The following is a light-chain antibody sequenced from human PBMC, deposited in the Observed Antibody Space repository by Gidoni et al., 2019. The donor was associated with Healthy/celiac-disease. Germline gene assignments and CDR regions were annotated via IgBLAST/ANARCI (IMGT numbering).Light chain of an antibody. CDR1: SSDVGCYNY. CDR3: SSYTSSSIYVV. V-gene: IGLV2-14*01. CDR2: EVS. Sequence: QSALTQPASVSGSPGQSLTISCTGTSSDVGCYNYVSWYQQHPGKAPKLMIYEVSNRPSGVSNRFSGAKSGNTASLTISGLQAEDEADYYCSSYTSSSIYVVFGGGTKLTVL. J-gene: IGLJ2*01.